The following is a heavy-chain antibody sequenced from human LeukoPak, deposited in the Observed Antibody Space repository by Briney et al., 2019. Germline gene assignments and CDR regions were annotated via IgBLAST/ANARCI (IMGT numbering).Heavy chain of an antibody. J-gene: IGHJ4*02. CDR3: ARVPWFGESGFDY. Sequence: SETLSLTCTVSGGSISSYYWSWIRQPPGKGLEWIGYIYYSGSTNYNPSLKSRVTISVDTSKNQFSLKLSSVTAADTAVYYCARVPWFGESGFDYWGQGTLVTASS. V-gene: IGHV4-59*01. D-gene: IGHD3-10*01. CDR1: GGSISSYY. CDR2: IYYSGST.